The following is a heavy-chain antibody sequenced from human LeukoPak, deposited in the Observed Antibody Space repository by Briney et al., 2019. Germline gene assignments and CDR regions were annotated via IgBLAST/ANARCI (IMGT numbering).Heavy chain of an antibody. Sequence: GGSLRLSCAASGFTFSSYWMHWVRQAPGKGLVWVSHINSGGSSTTYADSVKGRFTISRDNAENTLYLQMNSLRADDTAVYYCATLGILDYWGQGTLVTVSS. J-gene: IGHJ4*02. CDR3: ATLGILDY. CDR1: GFTFSSYW. V-gene: IGHV3-74*01. CDR2: INSGGSST. D-gene: IGHD3-16*01.